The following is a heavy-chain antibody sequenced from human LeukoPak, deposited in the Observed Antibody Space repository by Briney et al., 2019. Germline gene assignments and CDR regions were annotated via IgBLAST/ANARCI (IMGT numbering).Heavy chain of an antibody. CDR2: INHSGST. CDR3: ARRPRGIAAGPLSRNWFDP. Sequence: PSETPSLTCAVYGGSFSGYYWRWVRQPPGKGLEWIGEINHSGSTNYNPSLKSRVTISVDTSKDQFSLKLSPVTAADTAVYYCARRPRGIAAGPLSRNWFDPWGQGTLATVSS. J-gene: IGHJ5*02. CDR1: GGSFSGYY. V-gene: IGHV4-34*01. D-gene: IGHD6-13*01.